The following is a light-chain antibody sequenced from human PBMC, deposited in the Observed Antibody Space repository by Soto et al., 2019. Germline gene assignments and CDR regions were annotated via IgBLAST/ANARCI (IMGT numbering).Light chain of an antibody. J-gene: IGLJ3*02. Sequence: QSVLTQPPSVSGAPGQRVTLSCTGSSSNIGARYDVHWYQQLPGTATKLLIYANSNRPSGVPDRFSGSKSGTSASLAITGLQAEDEADYYCQSYDSSLSGWVFGGGTKVTVL. CDR3: QSYDSSLSGWV. CDR2: ANS. CDR1: SSNIGARYD. V-gene: IGLV1-40*01.